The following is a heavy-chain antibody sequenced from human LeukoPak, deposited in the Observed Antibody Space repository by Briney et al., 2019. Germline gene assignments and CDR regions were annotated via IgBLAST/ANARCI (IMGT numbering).Heavy chain of an antibody. CDR1: GGSISSSTYY. D-gene: IGHD3-10*01. J-gene: IGHJ4*02. V-gene: IGHV4-39*01. Sequence: TSETLSLTCTVSGGSISSSTYYWGWIRQPPGKGLEWIGSIYYSGNTYYNPSLKSRVTISVDTSKNQFSLELSSVTAADTAVYYCARRGPPNYFDYWGQGSLVTVSS. CDR2: IYYSGNT. CDR3: ARRGPPNYFDY.